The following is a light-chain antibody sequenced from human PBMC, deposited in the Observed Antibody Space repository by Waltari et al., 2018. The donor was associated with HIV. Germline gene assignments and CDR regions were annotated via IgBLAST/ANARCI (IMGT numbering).Light chain of an antibody. CDR2: EVS. CDR3: TSYISSSSPE. Sequence: QSALTQPASVSGSPGQSITISCTGTSSDLRNYNYVSWYQHHPGKDPKVIIYEVSNRPSWFSRRFSGSISGNTASLTISGLQAEDEGDYFCTSYISSSSPEFGGGTKVTVL. CDR1: SSDLRNYNY. V-gene: IGLV2-14*01. J-gene: IGLJ3*02.